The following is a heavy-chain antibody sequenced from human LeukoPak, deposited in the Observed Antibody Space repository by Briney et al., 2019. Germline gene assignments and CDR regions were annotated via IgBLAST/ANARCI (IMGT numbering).Heavy chain of an antibody. CDR1: GGSISSSDYY. CDR3: ASGSDMTTVDY. Sequence: SETLSLTCTVSGGSISSSDYYWGWIRQSPGKGLDWIGSFYYSGSTYYNPSLRSRVTISADTSKNQFSLKLSSVTAADTAVYYCASGSDMTTVDYWGQGTLVTVSS. CDR2: FYYSGST. J-gene: IGHJ4*02. D-gene: IGHD4-17*01. V-gene: IGHV4-39*07.